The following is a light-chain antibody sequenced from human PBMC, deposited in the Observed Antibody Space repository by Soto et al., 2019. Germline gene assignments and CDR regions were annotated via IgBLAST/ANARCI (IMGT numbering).Light chain of an antibody. CDR1: SSDVGAYNS. J-gene: IGLJ1*01. Sequence: QSALAQPASVSGSPGQSVTISCTGTSSDVGAYNSVSWYQQHPDKAPQLMIYKGTQRPSGVSNRFSGSTSGNAASLTISGLQAGDEADYFCCSSAPERTYFLGTGTKVTV. CDR3: CSSAPERTYF. CDR2: KGT. V-gene: IGLV2-23*01.